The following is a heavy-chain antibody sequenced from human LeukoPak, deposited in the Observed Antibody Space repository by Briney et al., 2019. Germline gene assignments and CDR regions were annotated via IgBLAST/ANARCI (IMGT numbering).Heavy chain of an antibody. J-gene: IGHJ4*02. CDR3: ARSSLGATTISFDY. CDR1: GGSISSGGYY. D-gene: IGHD1-26*01. V-gene: IGHV4-31*03. CDR2: IYYSGST. Sequence: KPSETLSLTCTVSGGSISSGGYYWSWIRQHPGKGLEWIGYIYYSGSTYYNPSLKSRVTISVDTSKNQFSLKLSSVTAADTAGYYCARSSLGATTISFDYWGQGTLVTVSS.